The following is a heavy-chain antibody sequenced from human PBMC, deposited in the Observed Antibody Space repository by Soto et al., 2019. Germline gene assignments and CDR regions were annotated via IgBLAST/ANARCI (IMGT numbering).Heavy chain of an antibody. V-gene: IGHV1-18*01. D-gene: IGHD5-18*01. Sequence: QVQLVQSGPEGKKPGASVKVSCKASGYTLGIYSITWVRQSPGQGLEWLGGINTYSGKTYYAQKVQGRVTLTTDTSTSTAYMDMRSLRSDDTAVYYCARSYGDSSTSTGFDYWGQGTLVSVSS. J-gene: IGHJ4*02. CDR1: GYTLGIYS. CDR2: INTYSGKT. CDR3: ARSYGDSSTSTGFDY.